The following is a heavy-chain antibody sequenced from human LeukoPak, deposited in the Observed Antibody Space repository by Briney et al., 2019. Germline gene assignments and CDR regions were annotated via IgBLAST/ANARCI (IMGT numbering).Heavy chain of an antibody. V-gene: IGHV4-39*02. CDR2: IYYRGSTY. Sequence: PSETLSLTCSVSGGSIGITNYYWGWIRQPPGKGLEWIGSIYYRGSTYYYNPSLKSRITISVDTSKSQFSLRLSSVTAADTAVYYCAREGMATPANDAFDIWGQGTVVTVSS. J-gene: IGHJ3*02. CDR1: GGSIGITNYY. CDR3: AREGMATPANDAFDI. D-gene: IGHD5-12*01.